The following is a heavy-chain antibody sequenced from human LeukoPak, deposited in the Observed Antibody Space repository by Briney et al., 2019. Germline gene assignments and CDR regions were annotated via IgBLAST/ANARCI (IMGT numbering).Heavy chain of an antibody. D-gene: IGHD5-24*01. Sequence: SETLSLTCTVSGGSISSGDYYLSWIRQPPGKGLKWIGYIYYSGSTYYNPSLKSRVTISVDTSKNQFSLKLSSVTAADTAVYYCASIDGYSDYYFDYWGQGTLVTVSS. CDR1: GGSISSGDYY. V-gene: IGHV4-30-4*08. CDR3: ASIDGYSDYYFDY. CDR2: IYYSGST. J-gene: IGHJ4*02.